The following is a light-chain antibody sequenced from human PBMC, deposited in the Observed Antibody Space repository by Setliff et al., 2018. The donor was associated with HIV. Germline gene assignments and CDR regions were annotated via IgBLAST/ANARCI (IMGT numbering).Light chain of an antibody. CDR2: EAS. Sequence: QSVLTQPASVSGSPGQSITISCSGTRSDVGDYNFVSWYQQYPGRAPKLLIYEASNRPSGVSARFAGSKFGNTASLTISGLQDEDEAYYYCCSYRSSDTLGFGGGTKVTVL. CDR1: RSDVGDYNF. J-gene: IGLJ2*01. V-gene: IGLV2-14*03. CDR3: CSYRSSDTLG.